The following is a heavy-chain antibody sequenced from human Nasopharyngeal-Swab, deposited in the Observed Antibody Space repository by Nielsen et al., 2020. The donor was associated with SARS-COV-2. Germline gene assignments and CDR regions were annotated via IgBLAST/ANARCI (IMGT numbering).Heavy chain of an antibody. CDR1: GFTFDEYT. CDR2: IRWNSDYI. D-gene: IGHD5-12*01. V-gene: IGHV3-9*01. CDR3: AKVGSGYDNDY. Sequence: SLKISCPASGFTFDEYTMHWVRQAPGKGLEWVSGIRWNSDYIGYTDSVKGRFVISRDNAKNSLYLQMNSLRAEDTALYYCAKVGSGYDNDYWGQGTLVTVSS. J-gene: IGHJ4*02.